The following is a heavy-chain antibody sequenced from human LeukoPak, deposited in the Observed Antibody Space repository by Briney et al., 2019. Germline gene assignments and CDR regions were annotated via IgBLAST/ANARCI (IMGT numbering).Heavy chain of an antibody. CDR3: AKGSGTYQGPFDS. J-gene: IGHJ4*02. Sequence: GGSLRLSCAASGFTFDDYAMHWVRQAPGKGLQWVSSISWNGGDIGYADSVKGRFTISRDNAKNFLYLQMNSLRTEDKALYYCAKGSGTYQGPFDSWGQGTLVTVSS. CDR1: GFTFDDYA. V-gene: IGHV3-9*01. D-gene: IGHD1-26*01. CDR2: ISWNGGDI.